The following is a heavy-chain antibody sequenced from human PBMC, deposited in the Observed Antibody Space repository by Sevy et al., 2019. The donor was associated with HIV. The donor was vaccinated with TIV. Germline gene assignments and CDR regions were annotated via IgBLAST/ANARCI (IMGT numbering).Heavy chain of an antibody. J-gene: IGHJ4*02. CDR1: GFAFRTFW. D-gene: IGHD5-12*01. V-gene: IGHV3-7*01. Sequence: GGSLRLSCAASGFAFRTFWMSWVRQAPGKGLEWVANIKQDGSVKYYMDSVKGRFTISRDNAKNSLYLQMRRLTVEDTAVYYCAKQRGWICSHDVCSPYYSDSWGQGTLVTVSS. CDR2: IKQDGSVK. CDR3: AKQRGWICSHDVCSPYYSDS.